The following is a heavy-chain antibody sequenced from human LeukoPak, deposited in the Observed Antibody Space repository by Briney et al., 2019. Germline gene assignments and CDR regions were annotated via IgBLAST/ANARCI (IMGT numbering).Heavy chain of an antibody. CDR1: GFTFSGSA. Sequence: SGGSLRLSCAASGFTFSGSAMHWVRQASRKGLEWVGRIRIKANSYATAYAASVKCRFTITRDDSKHTAYLQMNSLKTEDTAVYYCTTTAGRAAAGTGFDYWGQGTLVTVSS. CDR2: IRIKANSYAT. D-gene: IGHD6-13*01. V-gene: IGHV3-73*01. CDR3: TTTAGRAAAGTGFDY. J-gene: IGHJ4*02.